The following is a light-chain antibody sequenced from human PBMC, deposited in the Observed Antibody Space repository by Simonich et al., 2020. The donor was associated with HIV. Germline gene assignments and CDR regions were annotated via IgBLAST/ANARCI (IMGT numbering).Light chain of an antibody. Sequence: QSALTQPPSASGSPGQSVTISCTGTSSDVGGYNYVSWYQQHPGNAPKLIIVDVRKRPSGVSNRFSGSKSGNTASLTISGLQAEDEADYYCSSYAGSSTYVVFGGGTKLTVL. V-gene: IGLV2-8*01. J-gene: IGLJ2*01. CDR3: SSYAGSSTYVV. CDR1: SSDVGGYNY. CDR2: DVR.